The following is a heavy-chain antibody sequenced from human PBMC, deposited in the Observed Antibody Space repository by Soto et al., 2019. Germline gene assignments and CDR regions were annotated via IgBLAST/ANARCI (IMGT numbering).Heavy chain of an antibody. Sequence: SVTLSLTCTVTCTSVINHYWNCIRQPPGKGLEWIGFVYDSGSTSYNSSLKSRLTISVDTSKNQFSLKLSSVTAADTAVYYCVRQVGATGSYSYAVWGQGTMVT. CDR2: VYDSGST. J-gene: IGHJ3*01. V-gene: IGHV4-59*02. D-gene: IGHD1-26*01. CDR3: VRQVGATGSYSYAV. CDR1: CTSVINHY.